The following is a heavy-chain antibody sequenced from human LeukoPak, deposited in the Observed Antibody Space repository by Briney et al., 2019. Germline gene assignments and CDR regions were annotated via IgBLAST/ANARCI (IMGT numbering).Heavy chain of an antibody. V-gene: IGHV1-8*01. D-gene: IGHD4-17*01. Sequence: GSVKVSCKASGYTFTSYDINWVRQAAGQGLEWMGWMNPNSGNTGYAQKFRGRVTMTRNTSITTAYMELSSLRSDDTAVYYCARAPTVTSYGMDVWGQGTTVTVS. CDR2: MNPNSGNT. CDR1: GYTFTSYD. CDR3: ARAPTVTSYGMDV. J-gene: IGHJ6*02.